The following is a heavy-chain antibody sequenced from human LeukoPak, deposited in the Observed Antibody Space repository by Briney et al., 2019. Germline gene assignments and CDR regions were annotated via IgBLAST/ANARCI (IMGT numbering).Heavy chain of an antibody. CDR3: ARSARGDYEFDY. D-gene: IGHD4-17*01. CDR2: INSDGSST. Sequence: GGSLRLSCAASGFTFSSYWMHWVRQAAGKGLVWVSRINSDGSSTSYADSVKGRFTISRDNAKNTLYLQMNSLRADDTAVYYCARSARGDYEFDYWGQGTLVTVSS. J-gene: IGHJ4*02. CDR1: GFTFSSYW. V-gene: IGHV3-74*01.